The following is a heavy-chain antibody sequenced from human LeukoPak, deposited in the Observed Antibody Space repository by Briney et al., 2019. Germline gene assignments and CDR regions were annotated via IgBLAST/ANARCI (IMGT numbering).Heavy chain of an antibody. Sequence: SVKVSCKASGGTFSSYAISWVRQAPGQGLEWMGRIIPILGIANYAQKFQGRVTITTDNSTSTAYMELSSLRSEDTAVYYCARGPVEMATIGEDYWGQGTLVTVSS. CDR3: ARGPVEMATIGEDY. J-gene: IGHJ4*02. CDR2: IIPILGIA. D-gene: IGHD5-24*01. CDR1: GGTFSSYA. V-gene: IGHV1-69*04.